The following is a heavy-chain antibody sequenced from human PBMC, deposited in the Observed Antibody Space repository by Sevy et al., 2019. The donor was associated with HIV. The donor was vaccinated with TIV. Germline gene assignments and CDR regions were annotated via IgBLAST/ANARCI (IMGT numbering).Heavy chain of an antibody. J-gene: IGHJ4*02. CDR1: GFTFNRYW. CDR3: ARIATGHTFGLPDF. D-gene: IGHD1-1*01. V-gene: IGHV3-74*01. Sequence: GGSLRLSCAASGFTFNRYWMHWVRQAPGKGPVWLARIDGDGSATTYTESVKGRFTISRDNAQDTLYLQMNSLRTEDTAIYYCARIATGHTFGLPDFWGQGTLVTVSS. CDR2: IDGDGSAT.